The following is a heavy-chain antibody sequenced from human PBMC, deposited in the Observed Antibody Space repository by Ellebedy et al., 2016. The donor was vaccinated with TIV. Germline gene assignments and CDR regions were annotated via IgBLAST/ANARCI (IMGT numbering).Heavy chain of an antibody. CDR2: IYQDGSEK. Sequence: GESLKISCAASGFTFSSYWMTWVRQAPGKGLEWVANIYQDGSEKYYVDSVKGRFTISRDNAKNSLYLQMNSLGAEDTAVYYCARAIYGASYLWGRGTLVTVSS. V-gene: IGHV3-7*01. D-gene: IGHD4-17*01. J-gene: IGHJ2*01. CDR1: GFTFSSYW. CDR3: ARAIYGASYL.